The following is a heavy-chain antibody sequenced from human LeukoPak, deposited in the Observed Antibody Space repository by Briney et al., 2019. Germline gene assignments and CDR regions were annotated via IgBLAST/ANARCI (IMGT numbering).Heavy chain of an antibody. CDR3: ARHVSSIVGATLNYYFDY. D-gene: IGHD1-26*01. CDR2: IYTSGST. CDR1: GGSISSYY. V-gene: IGHV4-4*09. J-gene: IGHJ4*02. Sequence: SETLSLTCTVSGGSISSYYWSWIRQPPGKGLEWIGYIYTSGSTNYNPSLKSRVTISVDTSKNQFSLKLSSATAADTAVYYCARHVSSIVGATLNYYFDYWGQGTLVTVSS.